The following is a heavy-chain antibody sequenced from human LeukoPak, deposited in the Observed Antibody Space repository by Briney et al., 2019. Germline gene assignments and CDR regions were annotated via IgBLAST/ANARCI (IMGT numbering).Heavy chain of an antibody. CDR2: IWDDGSNK. CDR3: ARDVRDGHDY. V-gene: IGHV3-33*01. Sequence: GGSLRLSCAASGFTFSSHGMRWVRQAPGKGLEWVAVIWDDGSNKYYAGSVKGRFSISRDNSKNMLYLQMNDLRAEDKAIYYCARDVRDGHDYWGQGTLVSVSS. D-gene: IGHD5-24*01. J-gene: IGHJ4*02. CDR1: GFTFSSHG.